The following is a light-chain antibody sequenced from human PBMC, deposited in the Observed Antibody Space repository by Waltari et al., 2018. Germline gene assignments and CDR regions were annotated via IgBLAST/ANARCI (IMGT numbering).Light chain of an antibody. J-gene: IGKJ2*01. CDR3: QQYNTYSS. CDR1: QSISNW. Sequence: DIQMTQSPSSLSASVGDRVTITCRASQSISNWLAWYQQKPGKAPILLIYKASILKSGVPSRVSGSGSGTQFTLTISSLQPGEFATYYCQQYNTYSSFGQGTKLEIK. CDR2: KAS. V-gene: IGKV1-5*03.